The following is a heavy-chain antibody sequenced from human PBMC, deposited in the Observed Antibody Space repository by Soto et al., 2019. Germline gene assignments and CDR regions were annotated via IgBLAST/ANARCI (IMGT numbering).Heavy chain of an antibody. D-gene: IGHD3-22*01. CDR1: GGSISSYY. Sequence: SETLSLTCTVSGGSISSYYWSWIRQPPGKGLEWIGYIYYSGSTNYNPSLKSRVTISVDTSKNQFSLKLSSVTAADTAVYYCARAEESDSSDGFDYWGQGTLVTVSS. J-gene: IGHJ4*02. CDR3: ARAEESDSSDGFDY. CDR2: IYYSGST. V-gene: IGHV4-59*01.